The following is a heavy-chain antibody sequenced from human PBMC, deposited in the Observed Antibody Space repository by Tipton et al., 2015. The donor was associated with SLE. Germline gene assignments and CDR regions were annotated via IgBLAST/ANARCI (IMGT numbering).Heavy chain of an antibody. D-gene: IGHD1-26*01. CDR2: ISRRGDTI. CDR3: ARDRGELPIPDC. Sequence: SLRLSCEASGFIVSDYYMSWIRQAPGKGLAYVSYISRRGDTIYYADSVKGRFTISRDNAKNSLFLQMNSLRAEDTAVYYCARDRGELPIPDCWGRGTLVTVSS. V-gene: IGHV3-11*01. J-gene: IGHJ4*02. CDR1: GFIVSDYY.